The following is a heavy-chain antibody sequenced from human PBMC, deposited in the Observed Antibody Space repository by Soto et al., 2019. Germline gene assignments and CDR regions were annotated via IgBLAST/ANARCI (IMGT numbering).Heavy chain of an antibody. D-gene: IGHD3-22*01. CDR2: IIPIFGTA. J-gene: IGHJ4*02. V-gene: IGHV1-69*01. CDR3: ARDHVHYYDSSGYQFDY. Sequence: QVQLVQSGAEVKKPGSSVKVSCKASGGTFSSYAISWVRQAPGQGLEWMGGIIPIFGTANYAQKFQGRVTSTADESTSPAYMELSSLRSEDTAVYYCARDHVHYYDSSGYQFDYWGQGTLVTVSS. CDR1: GGTFSSYA.